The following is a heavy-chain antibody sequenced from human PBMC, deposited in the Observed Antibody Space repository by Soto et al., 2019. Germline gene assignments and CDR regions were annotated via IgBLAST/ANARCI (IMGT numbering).Heavy chain of an antibody. J-gene: IGHJ4*02. CDR3: ARGIYYHDAKHFDS. CDR1: GGSIGSGGYY. Sequence: SETLSLTCTVSGGSIGSGGYYWNWIRQHPRKGLEWVGYTYYSGTAYYNPSLRSRISISVDTSKNQFSLRLRSVTAADTAVYYRARGIYYHDAKHFDSWGQGTQVTVSS. D-gene: IGHD3-22*01. CDR2: TYYSGTA. V-gene: IGHV4-31*03.